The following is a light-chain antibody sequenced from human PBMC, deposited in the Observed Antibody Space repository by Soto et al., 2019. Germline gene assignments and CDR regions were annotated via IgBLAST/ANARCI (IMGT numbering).Light chain of an antibody. J-gene: IGLJ2*01. V-gene: IGLV1-40*01. CDR1: TSNIGAPIN. CDR2: ANI. CDR3: QSYDSSLSAHVV. Sequence: QSVLTQPPSLSGAPGRRGTISCTGNTSNIGAPINVHWYQQLPGTAPKVLIYANINRPSGVPDRFSGSRSGTSAFLTITGLQAEDEGDYYCQSYDSSLSAHVVFGGGTQLTVL.